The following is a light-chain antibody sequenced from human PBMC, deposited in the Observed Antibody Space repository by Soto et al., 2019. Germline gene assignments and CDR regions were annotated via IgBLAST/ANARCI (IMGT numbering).Light chain of an antibody. CDR3: SSYTSSSTLV. CDR1: SSDVGLFNY. CDR2: EVT. J-gene: IGLJ1*01. Sequence: QSVLTQPASVSGSPGQSITISCTGTSSDVGLFNYVSWYQQHPGRAPKLLIYEVTNRPAGVSNRFSGSKSGNTASLTISGLQAEDEAYYYCSSYTSSSTLVFGSGTKVTVL. V-gene: IGLV2-14*01.